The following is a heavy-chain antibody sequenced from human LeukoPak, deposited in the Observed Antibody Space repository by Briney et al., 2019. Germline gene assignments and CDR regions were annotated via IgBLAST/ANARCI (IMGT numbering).Heavy chain of an antibody. Sequence: GGSLRLSCAASGFTFSNYWMSWVRQAPGEGLEWVANMDQEGSEKYYVDSVKGRFTISRDNAKNSLYLQMNTLSAEDTAIYYCARAGYSRGWFAYYWGQGALVTVSS. CDR3: ARAGYSRGWFAYY. D-gene: IGHD6-19*01. V-gene: IGHV3-7*05. CDR1: GFTFSNYW. CDR2: MDQEGSEK. J-gene: IGHJ4*02.